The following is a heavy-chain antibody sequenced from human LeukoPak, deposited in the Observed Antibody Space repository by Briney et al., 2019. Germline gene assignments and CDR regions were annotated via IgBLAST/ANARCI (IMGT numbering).Heavy chain of an antibody. Sequence: SETLSLTCTVSGGSISSSSYYWGWIRQPPGKGLEWIGIIYYSGSTYYNPSLKSRLTISVDTSKDQFSLKLSSVTATDTAVYYCARRGYCSSTSCYEYWFDPWGQGTLVTVSS. CDR3: ARRGYCSSTSCYEYWFDP. J-gene: IGHJ5*02. CDR1: GGSISSSSYY. CDR2: IYYSGST. V-gene: IGHV4-39*01. D-gene: IGHD2-2*01.